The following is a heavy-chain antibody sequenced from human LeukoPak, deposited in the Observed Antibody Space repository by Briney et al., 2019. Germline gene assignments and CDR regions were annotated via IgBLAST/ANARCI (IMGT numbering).Heavy chain of an antibody. D-gene: IGHD6-25*01. CDR3: ARTRGWRPAGRAFDI. CDR2: IYYSGST. Sequence: SETLSLTCTVSGGSISSSSYYWGWIRQPPGKGLEWIGSIYYSGSTYYNPSLKSRVTISVDTSKNQFSLKLSSVTAADTAVYYCARTRGWRPAGRAFDIWGQGTMVTVSS. CDR1: GGSISSSSYY. J-gene: IGHJ3*02. V-gene: IGHV4-39*01.